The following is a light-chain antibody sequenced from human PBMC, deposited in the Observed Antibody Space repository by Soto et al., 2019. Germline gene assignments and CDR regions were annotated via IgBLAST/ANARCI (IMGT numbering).Light chain of an antibody. Sequence: DIVLTQSPDSLALSLGERATINCKSSQSLFYGPRNRSYLGWFQQKQGQPPRLLIYWASSREPGVPDRLSGSESGTDFTLNISSLQAEDVAVYYCQQYFSTPPLTFGGGTKVEIK. CDR3: QQYFSTPPLT. J-gene: IGKJ4*01. V-gene: IGKV4-1*01. CDR1: QSLFYGPRNRSY. CDR2: WAS.